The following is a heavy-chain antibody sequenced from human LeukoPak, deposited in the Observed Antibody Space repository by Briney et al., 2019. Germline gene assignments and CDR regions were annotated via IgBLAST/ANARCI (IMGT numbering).Heavy chain of an antibody. V-gene: IGHV3-21*01. CDR3: ARGHTAVTRHFDF. CDR1: GFTFSTYN. CDR2: IGSSGSYI. D-gene: IGHD4-17*01. J-gene: IGHJ4*02. Sequence: PGGSLRLSCAASGFTFSTYNMNWVRQAPGKGLEWVSSIGSSGSYIYYAGSLTGRFTISRDNAKNSLYLQMNSLRAEDTAMYYCARGHTAVTRHFDFWGQGTLVTVSS.